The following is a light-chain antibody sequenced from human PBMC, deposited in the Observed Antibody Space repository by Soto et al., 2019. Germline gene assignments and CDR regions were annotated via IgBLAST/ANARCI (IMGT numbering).Light chain of an antibody. J-gene: IGLJ1*01. CDR1: SSDVGSYNR. CDR3: SSYTDSSTYV. V-gene: IGLV2-18*02. CDR2: EVG. Sequence: QSALTQPPSVSGSPGQSVTISCTGTSSDVGSYNRVSWYQQPPGTAPKLMIYEVGNRPSGVPDRFSGSKSGNTASLTISGRQAEDEADYYCSSYTDSSTYVFGTGTKVTVL.